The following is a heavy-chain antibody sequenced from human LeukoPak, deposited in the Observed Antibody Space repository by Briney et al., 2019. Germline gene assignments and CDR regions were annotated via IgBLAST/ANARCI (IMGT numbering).Heavy chain of an antibody. J-gene: IGHJ4*02. CDR2: IKHDGSEK. CDR1: GFTFSKYW. D-gene: IGHD5/OR15-5a*01. CDR3: ARDQGSIVSY. Sequence: GGSLRLSCVATGFTFSKYWMSWVRQAPGKGLQWVANIKHDGSEKYYVDSVMGRFTISRDNAENSVYLQLNSLRAEDTAVYYCARDQGSIVSYWGQGTLVTVSS. V-gene: IGHV3-7*01.